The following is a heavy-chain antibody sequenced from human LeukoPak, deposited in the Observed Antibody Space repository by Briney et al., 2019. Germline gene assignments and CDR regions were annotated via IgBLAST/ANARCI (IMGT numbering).Heavy chain of an antibody. CDR3: ARPLVEMATTSYYCYGMDV. V-gene: IGHV1-69*13. CDR1: GGSFTSYA. CDR2: SSPIFGTA. J-gene: IGHJ6*02. Sequence: ASVKLSCTASGGSFTSYAISWVRHAPGQGLELMGGSSPIFGTANYAQKFHGSVTITADESTSTAYMELSTLRSEDTAVYYCARPLVEMATTSYYCYGMDVWGQGTTVTVSS. D-gene: IGHD5-24*01.